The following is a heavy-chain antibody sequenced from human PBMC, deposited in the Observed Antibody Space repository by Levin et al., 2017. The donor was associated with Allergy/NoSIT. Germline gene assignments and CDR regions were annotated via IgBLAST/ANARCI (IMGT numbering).Heavy chain of an antibody. CDR2: IIPIFGRV. CDR3: AKHKDLHDYGDYEFDP. D-gene: IGHD4-17*01. CDR1: GDTFSSSA. V-gene: IGHV1-69*06. Sequence: ASVKVSCKASGDTFSSSAISWVRQAPGQGLEWMGEIIPIFGRVTYAQNFQGRITFTADKSTTTLYMELSSLRSEDAAMYYCAKHKDLHDYGDYEFDPWGQGTLVTVSS. J-gene: IGHJ5*02.